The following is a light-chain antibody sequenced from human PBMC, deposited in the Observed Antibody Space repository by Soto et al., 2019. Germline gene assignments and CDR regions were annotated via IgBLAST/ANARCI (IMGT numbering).Light chain of an antibody. V-gene: IGKV2-30*01. CDR1: QSLVYSDGNTY. J-gene: IGKJ5*01. CDR2: KVS. CDR3: MQGAQWPPIT. Sequence: EVVMTQSPLSLPVTLGQPASISCRSSQSLVYSDGNTYLNWFQQRPGQSPRRLIYKVSNRDSGVPDRFSGSGSGTDFTLKISRLEAEDVGVYYCMQGAQWPPITFGQGTRLEIK.